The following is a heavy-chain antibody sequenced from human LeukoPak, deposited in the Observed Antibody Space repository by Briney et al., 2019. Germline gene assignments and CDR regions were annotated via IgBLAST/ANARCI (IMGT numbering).Heavy chain of an antibody. Sequence: SETLSLTCTVSGGSVSRGGYYWNWIRQHPGKGLEWIGFTSYSEGTYYNPSLMSRITISVDRSQNQFSLKMRDVTAADTAVYFCATADWESFYFDSWGQGALLPLFS. D-gene: IGHD1-26*01. CDR2: TSYSEGT. J-gene: IGHJ4*02. V-gene: IGHV4-31*03. CDR3: ATADWESFYFDS. CDR1: GGSVSRGGYY.